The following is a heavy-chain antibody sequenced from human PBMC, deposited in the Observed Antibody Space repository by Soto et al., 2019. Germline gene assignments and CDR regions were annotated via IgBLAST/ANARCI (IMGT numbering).Heavy chain of an antibody. D-gene: IGHD3-9*01. CDR2: ISYDGSNK. CDR1: GFTFSSYA. V-gene: IGHV3-30-3*01. CDR3: ARDVGNDILTGPYYFDY. J-gene: IGHJ4*02. Sequence: GGSLRLSCAASGFTFSSYAMHWVRQAPGKGLEWVAVISYDGSNKYYADSVKGRFTISRDNSKNTLYLQMNSLRAEDTAVYYCARDVGNDILTGPYYFDYWGQGTLVTVSS.